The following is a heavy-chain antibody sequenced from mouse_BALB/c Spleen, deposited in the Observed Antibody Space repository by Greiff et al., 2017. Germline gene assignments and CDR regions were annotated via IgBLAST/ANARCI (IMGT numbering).Heavy chain of an antibody. V-gene: IGHV1S137*01. CDR2: ISTYYGDA. CDR3: ARAYYGVDY. Sequence: QVQLQQSGAELVRPGVSVKISCKGSGYTFTDYAMHWVKQSHAKSLEWIGVISTYYGDASYNQKFKGKATMTVDKSSSTAYMELARLTSEDSAIYYCARAYYGVDYWGQGTSVTVSS. J-gene: IGHJ4*01. CDR1: GYTFTDYA.